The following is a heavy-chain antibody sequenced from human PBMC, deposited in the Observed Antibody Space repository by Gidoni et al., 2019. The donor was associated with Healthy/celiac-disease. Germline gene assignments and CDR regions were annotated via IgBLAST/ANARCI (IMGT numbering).Heavy chain of an antibody. CDR1: GFTFSSYS. J-gene: IGHJ6*02. Sequence: EVQLVESGGGLVKPGGSLRLSCAASGFTFSSYSMNWVSQAPGKGREGGSSISSSSSYIYYADSVKGRFTISRDNAKNSLYLQMNSLRAEDTAVYYCARGMIVVGITRYYYGMDVWGQGTTVTVSS. D-gene: IGHD3-22*01. V-gene: IGHV3-21*01. CDR3: ARGMIVVGITRYYYGMDV. CDR2: ISSSSSYI.